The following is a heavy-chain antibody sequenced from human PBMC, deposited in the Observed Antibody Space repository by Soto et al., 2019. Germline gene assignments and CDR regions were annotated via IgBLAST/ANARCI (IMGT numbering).Heavy chain of an antibody. CDR1: GYTFTSYG. J-gene: IGHJ4*02. D-gene: IGHD6-19*01. CDR2: ISAYNGNT. Sequence: ASVKVSCXASGYTFTSYGISWVRQAPGQGLEWMGWISAYNGNTNYAQKLQGRVTMTTDTSTSTAYMELGSLRSDDTAVYYCIAVAPPSPIDYWGQGTLVTVSS. CDR3: IAVAPPSPIDY. V-gene: IGHV1-18*01.